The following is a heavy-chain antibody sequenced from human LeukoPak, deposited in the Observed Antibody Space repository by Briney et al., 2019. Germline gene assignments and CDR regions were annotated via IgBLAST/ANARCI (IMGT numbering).Heavy chain of an antibody. CDR1: GGSISNGGYY. D-gene: IGHD7-27*01. V-gene: IGHV4-31*03. Sequence: SQTLSLTCTVSGGSISNGGYYWSWIRQHPGKGLEWIGYIYDSGTTFYNPALQSRVTISVDRSDNQFSLKLRSLTAADTAVYYCARAGDRDVLGYFDHWGQGTLVTVSS. CDR3: ARAGDRDVLGYFDH. J-gene: IGHJ4*02. CDR2: IYDSGTT.